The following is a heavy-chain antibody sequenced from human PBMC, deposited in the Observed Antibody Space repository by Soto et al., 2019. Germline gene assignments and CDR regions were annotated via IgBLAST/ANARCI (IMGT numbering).Heavy chain of an antibody. J-gene: IGHJ5*02. CDR1: GYTFIDYG. V-gene: IGHV1-18*01. D-gene: IGHD2-2*01. Sequence: GASVKVSCKASGYTFIDYGVNWVRQAPGQGLEWMGWVSTYNGDTKYSPKLQGRVTMIRDTSTSTANMELRSLVSDDTAIYYCTRGYCNSPSCSESDWFDPWGQGTLVTVSS. CDR2: VSTYNGDT. CDR3: TRGYCNSPSCSESDWFDP.